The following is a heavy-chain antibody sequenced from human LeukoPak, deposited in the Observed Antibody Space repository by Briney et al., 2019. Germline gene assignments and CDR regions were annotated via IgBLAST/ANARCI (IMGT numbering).Heavy chain of an antibody. CDR1: GFSFGIYA. V-gene: IGHV3-23*01. Sequence: GGSLRLSSVASGFSFGIYAMSWVRQAPGKGLQWVSQISGTGGATWYAGFARDRFTISRDNSKKTLYLQMSGLRVEDTAMYYCVKDPRDAYGTNWFVSWGQGTLLIVSS. CDR3: VKDPRDAYGTNWFVS. J-gene: IGHJ5*01. CDR2: ISGTGGAT. D-gene: IGHD2-21*01.